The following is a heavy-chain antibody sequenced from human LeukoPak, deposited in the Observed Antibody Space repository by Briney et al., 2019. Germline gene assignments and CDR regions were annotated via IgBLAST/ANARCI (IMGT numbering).Heavy chain of an antibody. CDR1: GFTFSAYA. CDR2: ISGGGGSV. CDR3: ARDPNGDYIGAFDM. V-gene: IGHV3-23*01. Sequence: GGSLRLSCTASGFTFSAYAMMWVRQAPGKGPEWVSGISGGGGSVFYAASVKGRFTISRDNSKYTLFLQMNSLRAEETAVYYCARDPNGDYIGAFDMWGPGTMVTVSS. D-gene: IGHD4-17*01. J-gene: IGHJ3*02.